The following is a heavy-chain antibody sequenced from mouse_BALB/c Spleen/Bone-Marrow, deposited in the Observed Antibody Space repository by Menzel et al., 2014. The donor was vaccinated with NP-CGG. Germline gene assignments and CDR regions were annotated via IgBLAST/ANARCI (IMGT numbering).Heavy chain of an antibody. CDR2: IYPSDSYS. J-gene: IGHJ4*01. V-gene: IGHV1-69*02. Sequence: QVQLQQSGAELVRPGASVEVSCKASGYTFTNYWINWVRQRPGQGLEWIGNIYPSDSYSNYNQKFKDKATLTVDKSSSTAYMQLSSPTSEDSAVYYCTRRDRYDYYGVGYWGQGTSVTVSS. CDR3: TRRDRYDYYGVGY. CDR1: GYTFTNYW. D-gene: IGHD2-14*01.